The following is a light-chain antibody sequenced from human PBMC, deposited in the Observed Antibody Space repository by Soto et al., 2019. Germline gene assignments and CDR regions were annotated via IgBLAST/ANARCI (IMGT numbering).Light chain of an antibody. J-gene: IGKJ1*01. CDR2: AAS. CDR1: QSISNH. V-gene: IGKV1-39*01. CDR3: QQSYSSPPT. Sequence: DIQMTQSPFSVSASVGDRVTITCRASQSISNHLNWYQQKPGKAPKLLIFAASSLQSGVPSRFSGSRSGPDFTLTISSLQPEDFATYYCQQSYSSPPTFGQGTKVDIK.